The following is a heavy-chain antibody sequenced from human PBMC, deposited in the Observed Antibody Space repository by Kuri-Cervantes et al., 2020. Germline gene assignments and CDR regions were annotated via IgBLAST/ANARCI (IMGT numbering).Heavy chain of an antibody. CDR2: IIPIFGTA. CDR1: GGTFSSYA. Sequence: SVKVSCKASGGTFSSYAISWVRQAPGQGLEWMGGIIPIFGTANYAQKFQGRVTMTRDTSTSTVYMELSSLRSEDTAVYYCARELWFGPQRAFDPWGQGTQVTVSS. D-gene: IGHD3-10*01. J-gene: IGHJ5*02. V-gene: IGHV1-69*05. CDR3: ARELWFGPQRAFDP.